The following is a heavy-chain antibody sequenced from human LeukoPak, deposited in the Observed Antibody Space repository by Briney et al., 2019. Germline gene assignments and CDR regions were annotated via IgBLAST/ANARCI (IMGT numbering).Heavy chain of an antibody. V-gene: IGHV3-21*01. CDR2: ISSSSSYI. Sequence: PGGSLRLSCAASGFTFSSYSMNWVRQAPGKGLEWVSSISSSSSYIYYADSVKGRFTISRDNAKNSLYLQMNSLRAEDTAVYYCASGSIYGSHNFDYWGQGTLVTVSS. J-gene: IGHJ4*02. CDR1: GFTFSSYS. CDR3: ASGSIYGSHNFDY. D-gene: IGHD1-26*01.